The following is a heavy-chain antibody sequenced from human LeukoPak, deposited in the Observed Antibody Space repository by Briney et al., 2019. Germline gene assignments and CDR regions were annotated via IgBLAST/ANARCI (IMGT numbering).Heavy chain of an antibody. Sequence: PSETLSLTCTVSGGSISSSSYYWSWIRQPPGKGLEWIGYIYYTGSTNYNPSLKSRVTISVDTSKNQFSLKLSSVTAADTAVYYCARVLAAGTTFDYWGQGTLVTVSS. CDR2: IYYTGST. D-gene: IGHD6-13*01. CDR3: ARVLAAGTTFDY. CDR1: GGSISSSSYY. V-gene: IGHV4-61*05. J-gene: IGHJ4*02.